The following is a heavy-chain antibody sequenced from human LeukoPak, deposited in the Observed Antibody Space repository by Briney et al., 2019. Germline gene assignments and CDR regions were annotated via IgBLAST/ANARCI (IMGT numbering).Heavy chain of an antibody. Sequence: TGGSLRLSCAASGFTFSSYWMSWVRQAPGKGLEWVANIKQDGSEKYYVDSVKGRFTISRDNAKNSLYLQMNSLRAEDTAVYYCARDRLRAYYDFWSGYYTGSNYYYGMDVWGQGTTVTVSS. CDR2: IKQDGSEK. V-gene: IGHV3-7*01. CDR1: GFTFSSYW. D-gene: IGHD3-3*01. CDR3: ARDRLRAYYDFWSGYYTGSNYYYGMDV. J-gene: IGHJ6*02.